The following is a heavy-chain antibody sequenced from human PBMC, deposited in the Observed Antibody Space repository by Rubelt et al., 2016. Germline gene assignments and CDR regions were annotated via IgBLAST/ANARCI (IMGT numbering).Heavy chain of an antibody. CDR2: INFDGNNK. CDR1: GFTFSKYG. D-gene: IGHD2-21*01. CDR3: AKIEVKEFDY. Sequence: QVHLVESGGGVVQPGGSLRLSCAASGFTFSKYGMHWVRQAPGKGLQWVAFINFDGNNKYHAESVKGRFTISRDNSKNTLDLQMNSLRVEDTAIYYCAKIEVKEFDYWGQGTLVTVSS. J-gene: IGHJ4*02. V-gene: IGHV3-30*02.